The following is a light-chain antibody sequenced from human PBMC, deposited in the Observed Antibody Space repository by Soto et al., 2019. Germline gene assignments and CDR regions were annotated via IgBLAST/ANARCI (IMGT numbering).Light chain of an antibody. Sequence: EIVMTQSPATLSVSPGGRATLSCRATQSVSINLAWYQQKPGQAPRLLIYGTSTRATGIPARFTGSGSGTDFTLTISSLQSEDFAVYYCQQYNNWPRTFGQGTKREIK. CDR2: GTS. J-gene: IGKJ1*01. V-gene: IGKV3-15*01. CDR1: QSVSIN. CDR3: QQYNNWPRT.